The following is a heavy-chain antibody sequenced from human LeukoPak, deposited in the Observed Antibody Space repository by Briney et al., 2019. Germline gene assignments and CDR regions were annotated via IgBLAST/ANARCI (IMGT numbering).Heavy chain of an antibody. D-gene: IGHD6-19*01. CDR1: GFTVTNYY. V-gene: IGHV3-53*04. CDR3: ARDHSSGFPDY. Sequence: GGSLRLSCAASGFTVTNYYMSWVRQAPGKGLEWVSVIYSGGSTYYADSVKGRFTISRHNSKNTLYLQMNSLRAEDTAVYYCARDHSSGFPDYWGQGTLVTVSS. CDR2: IYSGGST. J-gene: IGHJ4*02.